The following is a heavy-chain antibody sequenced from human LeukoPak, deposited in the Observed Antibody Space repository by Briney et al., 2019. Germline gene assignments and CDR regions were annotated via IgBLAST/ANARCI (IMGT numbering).Heavy chain of an antibody. Sequence: GGSLRLSCAASGFTVSTNYMNWVRQAPGKGLEWVSVIYGGGSTYYADSVKGRFTISRDNSKNTMYLQMNRLRAEDPAMYYCARDRHRPDIWGQGTMVTVSS. D-gene: IGHD2-21*01. CDR2: IYGGGST. CDR3: ARDRHRPDI. J-gene: IGHJ3*02. V-gene: IGHV3-53*01. CDR1: GFTVSTNY.